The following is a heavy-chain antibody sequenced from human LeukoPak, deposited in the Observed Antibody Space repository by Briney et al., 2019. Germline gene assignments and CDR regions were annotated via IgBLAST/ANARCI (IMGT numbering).Heavy chain of an antibody. D-gene: IGHD3-10*01. CDR2: ISWNSTSI. V-gene: IGHV3-9*03. Sequence: PGGSLRLSCAASGFIFDDYAMHWVRQAPGKGLEWVCGISWNSTSIGYADSVEGRFTISRDNAKKSLYLQMNSLRAEDMALYYCAKDLWFGESTGGGFDYWGQGTLVTVSS. J-gene: IGHJ4*02. CDR1: GFIFDDYA. CDR3: AKDLWFGESTGGGFDY.